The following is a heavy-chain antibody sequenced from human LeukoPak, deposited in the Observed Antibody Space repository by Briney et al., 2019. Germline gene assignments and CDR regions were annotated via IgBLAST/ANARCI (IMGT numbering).Heavy chain of an antibody. V-gene: IGHV1-18*04. CDR1: GFIFTGYY. CDR2: ISAYNGNT. D-gene: IGHD2-2*01. J-gene: IGHJ6*02. CDR3: ASIVGYCSSTSCSDYYYYGMDV. Sequence: ASVKVSCKASGFIFTGYYIHWVRQAPGQGLEWMGWISAYNGNTNYAQKLQGRVTMTTDTSTSTAYMELRSLRSDDTAVYYCASIVGYCSSTSCSDYYYYGMDVWGQGTTVTVSS.